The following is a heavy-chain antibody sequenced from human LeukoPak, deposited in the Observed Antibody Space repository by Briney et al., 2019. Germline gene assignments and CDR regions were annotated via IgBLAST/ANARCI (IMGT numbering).Heavy chain of an antibody. D-gene: IGHD2-15*01. CDR2: ISSTTSYI. CDR3: ARAHLYCSGGSCYSDY. Sequence: GGSLRLSCAASGFTFSSYSMNWVRQAPGKGLEWVSSISSTTSYIYYADSVKGRFTISRDNAKNSLYLQMNSLRAEDTAVYYCARAHLYCSGGSCYSDYWGQGTLVTVSS. CDR1: GFTFSSYS. V-gene: IGHV3-21*01. J-gene: IGHJ4*02.